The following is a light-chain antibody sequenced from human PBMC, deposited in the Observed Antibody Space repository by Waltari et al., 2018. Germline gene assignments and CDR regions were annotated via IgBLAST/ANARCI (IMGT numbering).Light chain of an antibody. CDR3: QQYNSFPRT. J-gene: IGKJ1*01. V-gene: IGKV1-5*03. CDR1: QSIGNR. Sequence: DIQMTQSPSTLSASVGDSVTITCRASQSIGNRLAWYQQKSGRAPKLLIYTTSSLENEVPSRFSGSGSWTEFTLTISSLQPDDFTTYYCQQYNSFPRTFGQGTKVEIK. CDR2: TTS.